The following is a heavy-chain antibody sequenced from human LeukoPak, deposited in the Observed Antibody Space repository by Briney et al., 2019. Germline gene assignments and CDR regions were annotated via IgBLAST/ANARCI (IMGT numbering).Heavy chain of an antibody. CDR2: INTTNGAT. Sequence: ASVKVSCTASGYTFTGHYIHWVWQAPGPGHQWMGGINTTNGATNYAQTVQGTVNMTRDTSITTAYMNLSRLGSNNMLIYYCTRDASPFTSWGQGTLVPVSS. V-gene: IGHV1-2*05. D-gene: IGHD6-6*01. J-gene: IGHJ5*02. CDR3: TRDASPFTS. CDR1: GYTFTGHY.